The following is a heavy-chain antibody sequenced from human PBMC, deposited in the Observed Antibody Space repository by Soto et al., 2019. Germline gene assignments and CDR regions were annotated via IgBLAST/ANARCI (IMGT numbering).Heavy chain of an antibody. J-gene: IGHJ4*02. CDR1: GASVSNIIHY. V-gene: IGHV4-61*01. Sequence: SETLSLTCSVSGASVSNIIHYWSWIRQPPGKGLEWIGCVHSSGITNYSTPLKNRVTISLDTSKNQITLRLDSLTAADTAVYYCARGLGYETLYWGQGILVTVSS. CDR2: VHSSGIT. D-gene: IGHD3-3*01. CDR3: ARGLGYETLY.